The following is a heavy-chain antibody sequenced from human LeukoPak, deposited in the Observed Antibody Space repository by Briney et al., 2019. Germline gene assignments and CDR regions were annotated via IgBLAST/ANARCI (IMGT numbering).Heavy chain of an antibody. J-gene: IGHJ5*02. V-gene: IGHV4-34*01. CDR1: GGSFSGYY. CDR3: ASASIAVAGIGGCWFDP. Sequence: SETLSLTCAVYGGSFSGYYWSWIRQPPGKGLEWIGEINHSGSTNYNPSLKSRVTISVDTSKNQFSLKLSSVTAADTAVYYCASASIAVAGIGGCWFDPWGQGTLVTVSS. CDR2: INHSGST. D-gene: IGHD6-19*01.